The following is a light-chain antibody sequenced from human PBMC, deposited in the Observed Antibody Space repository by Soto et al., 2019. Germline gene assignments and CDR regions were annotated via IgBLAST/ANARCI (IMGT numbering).Light chain of an antibody. CDR1: QSISNW. CDR2: KAS. J-gene: IGKJ1*01. V-gene: IGKV1-5*03. Sequence: DIQMTQSPSTLSASVRDRVTIACRASQSISNWLAWYQQKPGKAPKLLIYKASSLESGVPSRFSGSGSGTEFTLTLSSLQPDDFATYYCQQYNTYWTFGQGTKVDIK. CDR3: QQYNTYWT.